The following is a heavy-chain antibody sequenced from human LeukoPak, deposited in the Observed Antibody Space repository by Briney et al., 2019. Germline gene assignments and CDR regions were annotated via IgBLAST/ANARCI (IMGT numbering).Heavy chain of an antibody. V-gene: IGHV3-30*04. CDR2: ISYDGSNK. D-gene: IGHD4-17*01. CDR1: GFTFSSYA. CDR3: AKGLRGSTVTIDY. Sequence: GGSLRLSCAASGFTFSSYAMHWVRQAPGKGLEWVAVISYDGSNKYYADSVKGRFTISRDNSKNTLYLQMNSLRAEDTAVYYCAKGLRGSTVTIDYWGQGTLVTVSS. J-gene: IGHJ4*02.